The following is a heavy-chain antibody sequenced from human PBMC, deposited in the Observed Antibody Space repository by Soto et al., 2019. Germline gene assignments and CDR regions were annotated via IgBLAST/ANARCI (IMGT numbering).Heavy chain of an antibody. CDR2: IKTDGSIT. J-gene: IGHJ4*02. CDR1: GFTFRSYW. CDR3: AKDLSSVPEY. V-gene: IGHV3-74*01. D-gene: IGHD1-26*01. Sequence: GGSLRLSCAASGFTFRSYWMYWVRQAPGKGLEWVSRIKTDGSITSYADSVKGRFTVSRDNARDTLYLQMNSLGVEDTAVYYCAKDLSSVPEYLGQGTLVTVSS.